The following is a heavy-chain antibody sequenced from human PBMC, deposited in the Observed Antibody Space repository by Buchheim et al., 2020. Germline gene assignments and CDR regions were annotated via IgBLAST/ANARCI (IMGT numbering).Heavy chain of an antibody. CDR2: INPSRGST. CDR3: AREGGSRSSGGLTGDLDV. V-gene: IGHV1-46*01. D-gene: IGHD3-16*01. CDR1: GYTFTNYY. J-gene: IGHJ6*02. Sequence: QVQLVQSGAEVKKPGASVKVSCKASGYTFTNYYMHWVRQAPGQGLEWMGIINPSRGSTTYTQNFQGRVTMTRDTSTSTVYMELSSLKSEDTAEYYCAREGGSRSSGGLTGDLDVWGQGTT.